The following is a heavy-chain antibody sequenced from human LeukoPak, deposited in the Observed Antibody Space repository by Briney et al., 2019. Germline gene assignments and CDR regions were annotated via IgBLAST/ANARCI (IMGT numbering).Heavy chain of an antibody. CDR2: INHSGST. V-gene: IGHV4-34*01. CDR1: GGSFSGYY. J-gene: IGHJ6*02. CDR3: ARGRTCSSTSCFHYYYYYYGMDV. Sequence: PSETLSLTCAVYGGSFSGYYWSWIRQPPGKGLEWIGEINHSGSTNYNPSLKSRVTISVDTSKNQFSLKLSSVTAADTAVYYCARGRTCSSTSCFHYYYYYYGMDVWGQGTTVTVSS. D-gene: IGHD2-2*01.